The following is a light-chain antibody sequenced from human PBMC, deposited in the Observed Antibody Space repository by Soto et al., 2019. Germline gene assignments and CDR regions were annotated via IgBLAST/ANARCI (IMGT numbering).Light chain of an antibody. V-gene: IGKV1-33*01. CDR1: QDIATY. J-gene: IGKJ1*01. CDR2: DAS. CDR3: QQYDNLPPTWT. Sequence: DIQMTQSPSSPSASVRDRVTITHQASQDIATYFNGYQQKPRKAPNLLIHDASNLETGVPSRFSGGGSGTHFTFTISNLQPEDIAKYYCQQYDNLPPTWTFGQGTKVDIK.